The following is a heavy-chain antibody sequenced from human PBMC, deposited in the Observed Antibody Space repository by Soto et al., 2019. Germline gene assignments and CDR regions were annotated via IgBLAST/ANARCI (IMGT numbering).Heavy chain of an antibody. D-gene: IGHD1-26*01. J-gene: IGHJ4*02. CDR1: GYSFVSHG. Sequence: ASVKVTCKASGYSFVSHGISWVRQAPGQGLEWMAWIGPYKGGTIYAQKFQGRVTVTADTSTSSAYMELRNLGPDDTAVYYCARAVQHCWEYATGGYGYWDQGTLVTVSS. CDR3: ARAVQHCWEYATGGYGY. CDR2: IGPYKGGT. V-gene: IGHV1-18*04.